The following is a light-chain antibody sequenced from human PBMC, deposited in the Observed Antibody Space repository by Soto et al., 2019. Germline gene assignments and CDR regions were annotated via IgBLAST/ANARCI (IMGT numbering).Light chain of an antibody. V-gene: IGKV3D-20*02. Sequence: EIVLTQSPDTLSLSPGERATLSCRASQTVTSSYLAWYQQKPGQAPRLLIYGASTRATGIPARFSGSGSGTEFTLTINSLQSEDFAVYYCQQRSNWPPITFGQGTRLEIK. J-gene: IGKJ5*01. CDR1: QTVTSSY. CDR2: GAS. CDR3: QQRSNWPPIT.